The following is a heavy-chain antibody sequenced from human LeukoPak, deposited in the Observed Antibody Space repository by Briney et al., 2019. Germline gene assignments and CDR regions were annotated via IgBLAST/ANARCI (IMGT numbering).Heavy chain of an antibody. D-gene: IGHD3-22*01. CDR1: GGSFSGYY. J-gene: IGHJ4*02. CDR3: ARFYYYDSSGRFPYYFDY. CDR2: INHSGST. V-gene: IGHV4-34*01. Sequence: SETLSLTCAVYGGSFSGYYWSWIRQPPGKGLEWIGEINHSGSTNYNPSLKSRVTISVDTSKNQFSLKLSSVTAADTAVYYCARFYYYDSSGRFPYYFDYWGQGTLVTVSS.